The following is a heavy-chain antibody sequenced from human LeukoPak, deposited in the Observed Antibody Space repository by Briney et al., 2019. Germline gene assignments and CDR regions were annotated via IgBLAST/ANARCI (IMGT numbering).Heavy chain of an antibody. V-gene: IGHV3-73*01. Sequence: GGSLRLSCAASGFTFSGSAMVWVRQASGKGLEWAGRIRSKANSYATAYAASVKGRFTISRDDSKNTAYLQMNSLKTEYTAVYYCSRQMTTVISYNWFDPWGQGTLVTVSS. CDR2: IRSKANSYAT. D-gene: IGHD4-17*01. J-gene: IGHJ5*02. CDR1: GFTFSGSA. CDR3: SRQMTTVISYNWFDP.